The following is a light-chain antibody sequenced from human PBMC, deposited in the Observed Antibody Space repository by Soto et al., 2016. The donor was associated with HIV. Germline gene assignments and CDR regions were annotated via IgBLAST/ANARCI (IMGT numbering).Light chain of an antibody. V-gene: IGLV3-1*01. CDR3: QTWDSSTPWV. Sequence: SYVLTQPPSVSVAPGKAARLTCGGDNIGRKVVHWYQQKSGQAPVLVIYQDTKRPSGIPERFSGSNSGNTATLTISGTQAMDEADYFCQTWDSSTPWVFGGGTKLTVL. J-gene: IGLJ3*02. CDR2: QDT. CDR1: NIGRKV.